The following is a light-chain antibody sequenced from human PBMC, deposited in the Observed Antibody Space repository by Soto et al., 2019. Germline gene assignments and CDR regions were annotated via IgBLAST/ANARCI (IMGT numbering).Light chain of an antibody. V-gene: IGLV1-44*01. Sequence: QSVLTQPPSASGTPGQRVTISCSGSTSNIGSNNVNWYRQLPGTAPKLLLFNNERRPSGVPGRVSGSKSGTSASLSISVLQSDDEAESYCAGWDDSLNGPVFGGGTKLTVL. CDR3: AGWDDSLNGPV. CDR2: NNE. CDR1: TSNIGSNN. J-gene: IGLJ2*01.